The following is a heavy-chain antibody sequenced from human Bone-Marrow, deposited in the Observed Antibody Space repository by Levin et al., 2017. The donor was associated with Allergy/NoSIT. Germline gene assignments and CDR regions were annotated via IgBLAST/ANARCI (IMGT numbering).Heavy chain of an antibody. CDR1: GGSISSSSFY. J-gene: IGHJ4*02. CDR3: AREDATGSLSLD. Sequence: TSQTLSLTCAVSGGSISSSSFYWGWIRQPPGKGLEWIGNIFYSGRTYYNPSLKSRVSISLDTSKNHFSLKLTSVTAADTAVYYCAREDATGSLSLDWGQGSLVTVSS. CDR2: IFYSGRT. D-gene: IGHD3-10*01. V-gene: IGHV4-39*07.